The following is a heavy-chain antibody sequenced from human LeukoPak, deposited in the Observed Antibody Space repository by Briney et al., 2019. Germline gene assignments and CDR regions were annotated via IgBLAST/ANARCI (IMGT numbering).Heavy chain of an antibody. Sequence: GRSLRLSCAASGITFSTSGMRWVRQAPGKGVEWVAFIWSDGSNKYHADSVKGRFTISRDNSKDTLYLQMNSLRAEDTAVYYCARDKGTACIDNWGQGALVTVSS. CDR3: ARDKGTACIDN. D-gene: IGHD2-21*02. CDR1: GITFSTSG. V-gene: IGHV3-33*01. CDR2: IWSDGSNK. J-gene: IGHJ4*02.